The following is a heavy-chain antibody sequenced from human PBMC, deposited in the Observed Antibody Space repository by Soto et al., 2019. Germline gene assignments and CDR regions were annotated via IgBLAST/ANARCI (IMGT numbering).Heavy chain of an antibody. V-gene: IGHV3-23*01. CDR1: GFTFGTTD. D-gene: IGHD3-10*01. CDR3: VKNSVWFNT. CDR2: IDGSGGIT. J-gene: IGHJ5*02. Sequence: QFLQSGGGLVQPGGSLPLSCAASGFTFGTTDMSWVRQAPGVGMEWVSTIDGSGGITYYADSVKGRFTISRDNSRNTVYLQMNSLRGDDTVLYYCVKNSVWFNTWGQGALVTVSS.